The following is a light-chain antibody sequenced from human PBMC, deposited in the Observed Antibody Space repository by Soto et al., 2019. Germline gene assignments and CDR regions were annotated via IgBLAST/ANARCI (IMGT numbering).Light chain of an antibody. V-gene: IGLV2-14*01. Sequence: QSALAQPASMSGSLGQSITISCTGTNSDVGGYNSVSWYQQHPGKAPKLMIYDVTNRPSGVSSRFSGSKSGNTASLTISGLQTEDEADYYCSSYTTNTTPYVFGTGTKVTVL. CDR1: NSDVGGYNS. J-gene: IGLJ1*01. CDR3: SSYTTNTTPYV. CDR2: DVT.